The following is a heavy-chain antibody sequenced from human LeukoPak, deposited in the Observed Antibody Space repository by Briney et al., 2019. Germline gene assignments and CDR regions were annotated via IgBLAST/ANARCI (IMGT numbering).Heavy chain of an antibody. V-gene: IGHV3-48*03. CDR2: ISSSGSTI. CDR3: AREGIFGSGSYYYF. J-gene: IGHJ4*02. D-gene: IGHD3-10*01. Sequence: SGGSLRLSCAASGFTFSSYEMNWVRQAPGKGLEWVSYISSSGSTIYYADSVKGRFTISRDNAENSLYLEMNSLRAEDTAVYYCAREGIFGSGSYYYFGGQGTLVTVSS. CDR1: GFTFSSYE.